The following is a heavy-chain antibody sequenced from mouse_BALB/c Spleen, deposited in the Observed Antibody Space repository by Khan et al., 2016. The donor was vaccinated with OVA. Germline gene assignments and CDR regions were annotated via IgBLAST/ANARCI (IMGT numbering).Heavy chain of an antibody. J-gene: IGHJ3*01. D-gene: IGHD2-14*01. CDR2: INPSNGYT. Sequence: QVRLQQSGAELARPGASVKMSCKASGYTFTSYTIHWIKKRPGQGLEWIGYINPSNGYTNYNQKFEDKATLTTDKSSTTAYLQLSSLTSDDSAVXNCVRDGAYPRNDGWFAYWGQGTLVTVSA. CDR3: VRDGAYPRNDGWFAY. V-gene: IGHV1-4*01. CDR1: GYTFTSYT.